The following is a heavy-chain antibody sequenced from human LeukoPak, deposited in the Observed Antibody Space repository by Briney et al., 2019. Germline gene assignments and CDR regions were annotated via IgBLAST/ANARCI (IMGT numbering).Heavy chain of an antibody. Sequence: SETLSLTCTVSGGSISSGYWMWLRQPAGKGLEWIGRIYTSGGTRYNPSLRGRVTMSAVTSKNQFSLKLSSVTAADTAVYYCARGVAIWGQGTLVTVSS. V-gene: IGHV4-4*07. CDR1: GGSISSGY. CDR3: ARGVAI. D-gene: IGHD2-15*01. CDR2: IYTSGGT. J-gene: IGHJ4*02.